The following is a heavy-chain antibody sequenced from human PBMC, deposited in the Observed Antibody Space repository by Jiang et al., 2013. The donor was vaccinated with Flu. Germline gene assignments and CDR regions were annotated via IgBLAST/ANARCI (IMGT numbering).Heavy chain of an antibody. J-gene: IGHJ4*02. D-gene: IGHD3-22*01. CDR2: ISYDGSNK. CDR1: GFTFSSYA. V-gene: IGHV3-30-3*01. Sequence: SGGGVVQPGRSLRLSCAASGFTFSSYAMHWVRQAPGKGLEWVAVISYDGSNKYYADSVKGRFTISRDNSKNTLYLQMNSLRAEDTAVYYCAREFRLGVTYYFDYWGQGTLVTVSS. CDR3: AREFRLGVTYYFDY.